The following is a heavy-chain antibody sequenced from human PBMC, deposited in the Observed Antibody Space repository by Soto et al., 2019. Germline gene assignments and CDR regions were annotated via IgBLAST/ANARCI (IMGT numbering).Heavy chain of an antibody. CDR3: AKHEGYCSTTTCSNFDY. V-gene: IGHV5-51*01. D-gene: IGHD2-2*01. Sequence: GESLNISCKGSGFTFTSYWIAWVRQMPGKDLEWMGIIYPGDSDTSYSPSFQGQVTISADKSINTAYLHWSSLKASDTAIYYCAKHEGYCSTTTCSNFDYWGQGTLVTVSS. J-gene: IGHJ4*02. CDR2: IYPGDSDT. CDR1: GFTFTSYW.